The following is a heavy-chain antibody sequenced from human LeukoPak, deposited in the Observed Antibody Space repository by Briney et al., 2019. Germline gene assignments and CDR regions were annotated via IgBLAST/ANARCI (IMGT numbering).Heavy chain of an antibody. CDR3: ARVGEAYNWNYETWFDP. Sequence: SQTLSLTCAISGDSVSSNSAAWNWLRQSPSRGLEWLGRTYYRSKWYNDYAVSVKSRITINPDTSKNQFSLQLNSVTPEDTAVYYCARVGEAYNWNYETWFDPWGQGTLVTVSS. CDR2: TYYRSKWYN. D-gene: IGHD1-7*01. V-gene: IGHV6-1*01. CDR1: GDSVSSNSAA. J-gene: IGHJ5*02.